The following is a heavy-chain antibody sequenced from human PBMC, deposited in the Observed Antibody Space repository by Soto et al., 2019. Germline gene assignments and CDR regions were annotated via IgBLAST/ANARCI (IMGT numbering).Heavy chain of an antibody. V-gene: IGHV4-59*11. Sequence: PSETLSLTWTVAGGSINNHYWRWIRQPPGKGLEWIGYIYYTGSTNYNPSLKSRVTISVDTSKNQFSLNLTSLTAADTAIYYCARSNWYSEYWGQGTLVTVSS. CDR3: ARSNWYSEY. CDR1: GGSINNHY. J-gene: IGHJ4*02. D-gene: IGHD7-27*01. CDR2: IYYTGST.